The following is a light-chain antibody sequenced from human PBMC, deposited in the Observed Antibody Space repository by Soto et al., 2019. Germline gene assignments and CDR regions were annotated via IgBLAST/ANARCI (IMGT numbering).Light chain of an antibody. Sequence: QSALTQPASVSGSPGQSITISCTGTSSDVGSYNLVSWYQQHPGKAPKLMIYEGSKRPSGVSNRFSGSKSGNTASLTISGLQAEDEADYYCCSYAGSHVVFGGGIKLTVL. CDR1: SSDVGSYNL. V-gene: IGLV2-23*01. CDR2: EGS. CDR3: CSYAGSHVV. J-gene: IGLJ2*01.